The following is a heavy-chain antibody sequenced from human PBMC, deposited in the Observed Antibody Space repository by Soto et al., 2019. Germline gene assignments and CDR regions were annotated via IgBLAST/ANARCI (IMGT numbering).Heavy chain of an antibody. J-gene: IGHJ4*02. CDR1: GLTVSNNG. D-gene: IGHD2-15*01. CDR3: VRRLCSGGHCPGIGFDS. CDR2: SGRVGDT. V-gene: IGHV3-13*01. Sequence: RSLRLSCPAAGLTVSNNGMHWVRHGTGKGLEWVSGSGRVGDTYYAASVKGRFTVSREDAKNSLYLQMNSLRAEDTAVYYCVRRLCSGGHCPGIGFDSWGQGTLVTVSS.